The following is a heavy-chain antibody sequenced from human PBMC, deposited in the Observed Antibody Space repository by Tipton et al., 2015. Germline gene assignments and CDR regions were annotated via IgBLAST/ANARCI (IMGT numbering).Heavy chain of an antibody. J-gene: IGHJ6*02. CDR2: IYYSGST. V-gene: IGHV4-39*07. Sequence: SIYYSGSTYYNPSLKSRVTISVDTSKNQFSLKLSSVTAADTAVYYCARGSTYYYYGVDVWGQGTTVTVSS. CDR3: ARGSTYYYYGVDV.